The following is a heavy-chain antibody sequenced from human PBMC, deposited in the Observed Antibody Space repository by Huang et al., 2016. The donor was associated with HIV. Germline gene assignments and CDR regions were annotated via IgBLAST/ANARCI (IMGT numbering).Heavy chain of an antibody. D-gene: IGHD1-26*01. Sequence: QITLKESGPTLVKPTQTLTLTCTFSGFSLSTYGVGVGWIRQPPGKALEWLALIYWDDDKRYSPSLRRRRTISKDTSKTQVVLTMTNLDPVDTATYYCAHSKVGTSSFDYWGQGILVSVSS. CDR2: IYWDDDK. V-gene: IGHV2-5*02. J-gene: IGHJ4*02. CDR3: AHSKVGTSSFDY. CDR1: GFSLSTYGVG.